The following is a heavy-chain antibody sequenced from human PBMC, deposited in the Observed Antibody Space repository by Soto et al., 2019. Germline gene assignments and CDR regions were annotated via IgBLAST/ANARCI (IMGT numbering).Heavy chain of an antibody. J-gene: IGHJ5*02. Sequence: QVQLQESGPGLVKPSQTLSLTCTVSGGSISSGDYYWSWIRQPPGKGLEWIGYIYYSGSTYYNPSLKSRVTISVDTSKNQFSLKLSSVTAADTAVYYCARSYSSGWYHTPLNWFDPWGQGTLVTVSS. CDR3: ARSYSSGWYHTPLNWFDP. V-gene: IGHV4-30-4*01. CDR2: IYYSGST. CDR1: GGSISSGDYY. D-gene: IGHD6-19*01.